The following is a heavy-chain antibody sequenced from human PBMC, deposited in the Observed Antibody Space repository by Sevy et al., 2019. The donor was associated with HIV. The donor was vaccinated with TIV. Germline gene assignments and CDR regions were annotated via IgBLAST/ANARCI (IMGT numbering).Heavy chain of an antibody. Sequence: ASVKVSCKASGYTFTSYDINWVRQATGQGLEWMGWMNPNSGNTGYAQKFKGRDTMTRNTSISTAYMELRSLRSEDTAVYYCTRTEPGIAAYGMDVWGQGTTVTVSS. CDR3: TRTEPGIAAYGMDV. CDR2: MNPNSGNT. V-gene: IGHV1-8*01. CDR1: GYTFTSYD. D-gene: IGHD6-13*01. J-gene: IGHJ6*02.